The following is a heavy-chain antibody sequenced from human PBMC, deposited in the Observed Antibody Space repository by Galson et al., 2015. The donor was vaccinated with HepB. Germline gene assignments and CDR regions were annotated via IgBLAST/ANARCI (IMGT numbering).Heavy chain of an antibody. CDR1: GFTFNNYW. D-gene: IGHD4-17*01. CDR3: ARETYGDYFDY. CDR2: IKQDGSAK. Sequence: SLRLSCAASGFTFNNYWMSWVRQAPGKGLEWVANIKQDGSAKYYVDSVKGRFTISRDNAKNSLYVQMNSLRVEDTAVYYCARETYGDYFDYWGQGTLVTVSS. J-gene: IGHJ4*02. V-gene: IGHV3-7*03.